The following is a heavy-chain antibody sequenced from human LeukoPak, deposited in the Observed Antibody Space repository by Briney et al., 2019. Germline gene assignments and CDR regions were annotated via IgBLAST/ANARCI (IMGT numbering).Heavy chain of an antibody. D-gene: IGHD6-19*01. CDR3: AKDPRWSSGWRASNGDAFDI. Sequence: PGGSLRLSCAASGFTFSSYAMSWVRQAPGKGLEWVSGISGSGGSTYYADSVKGRFTISSDNSKNTLYLQMNSLRVEDTGVYYCAKDPRWSSGWRASNGDAFDIWGQGTMVTVSS. CDR2: ISGSGGST. V-gene: IGHV3-23*01. J-gene: IGHJ3*02. CDR1: GFTFSSYA.